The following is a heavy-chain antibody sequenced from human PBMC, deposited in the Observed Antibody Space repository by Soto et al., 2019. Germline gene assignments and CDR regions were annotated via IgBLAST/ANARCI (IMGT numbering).Heavy chain of an antibody. CDR3: AREKLFPPTTDDDSGYYLVPRYFDL. CDR2: IFYTGST. D-gene: IGHD3-22*01. V-gene: IGHV4-61*01. CDR1: GGSVSSGSYY. J-gene: IGHJ2*01. Sequence: QVQLQESGPGLVKPSETLSLTCAVSGGSVSSGSYYWTWIRQPPGKGLEWIGNIFYTGSTSHNPSLKSRVTISIDTSKNQFSLNLNFVTAADTGVYFCAREKLFPPTTDDDSGYYLVPRYFDLWGRGTLVTVSS.